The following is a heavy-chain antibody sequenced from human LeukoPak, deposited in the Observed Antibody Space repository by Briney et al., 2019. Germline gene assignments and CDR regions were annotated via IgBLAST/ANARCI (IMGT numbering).Heavy chain of an antibody. CDR3: ARASLVTHDAFDI. CDR2: IYYSGST. Sequence: SETLSLTCTVSGGSISSSSYYWGWIRQPPGKGLEWIGSIYYSGSTYYNPSLKSRVTISVDTSKNQFSLKLSSVTAADTAVYYCARASLVTHDAFDIWGQGTMVTVSP. D-gene: IGHD4-23*01. V-gene: IGHV4-39*07. J-gene: IGHJ3*02. CDR1: GGSISSSSYY.